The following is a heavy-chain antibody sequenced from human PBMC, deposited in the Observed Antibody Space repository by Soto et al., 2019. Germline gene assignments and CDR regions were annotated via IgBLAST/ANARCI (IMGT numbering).Heavy chain of an antibody. J-gene: IGHJ4*02. Sequence: PEGSLRLSCAASGFTFSNAWMSWVRQAPGKGLEWVGRIKSATDGGTTGYTAPVKGRFTISREDSKNTLYLEMNSLRAEDTAVYCCARALSRYGDYVDCWGQGTLVTVSS. V-gene: IGHV3-15*01. CDR3: ARALSRYGDYVDC. D-gene: IGHD4-17*01. CDR2: IKSATDGGTT. CDR1: GFTFSNAW.